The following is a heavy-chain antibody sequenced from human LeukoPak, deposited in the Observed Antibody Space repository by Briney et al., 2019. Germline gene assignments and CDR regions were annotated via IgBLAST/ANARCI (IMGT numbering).Heavy chain of an antibody. V-gene: IGHV3-21*01. D-gene: IGHD3-22*01. CDR2: ISSSSSYI. J-gene: IGHJ5*02. CDR3: ARGDHFYSGRYYPGS. CDR1: GFTFSSYS. Sequence: GGSLRLSCAASGFTFSSYSMNWVRQAPGKGLEWVSSISSSSSYIYYADSVKGRFTISRDNAKNSLYLQMNSLRAEDTAVYYCARGDHFYSGRYYPGSWGQGTLVTVSS.